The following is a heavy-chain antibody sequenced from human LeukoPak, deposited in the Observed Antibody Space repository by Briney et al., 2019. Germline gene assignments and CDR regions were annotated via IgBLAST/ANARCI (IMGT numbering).Heavy chain of an antibody. CDR1: GFTFSSYW. D-gene: IGHD4-17*01. V-gene: IGHV3-74*01. J-gene: IGHJ4*02. Sequence: PGGSLRLSCAASGFTFSSYWMHWVRQAPGKGLVWVSRINSDGSSTSYADSVKGRFTISRDNSKNTLYLQMNSLRAEDTAVYYCAKDISYGANSPFDYWGQGTLVTVSS. CDR2: INSDGSST. CDR3: AKDISYGANSPFDY.